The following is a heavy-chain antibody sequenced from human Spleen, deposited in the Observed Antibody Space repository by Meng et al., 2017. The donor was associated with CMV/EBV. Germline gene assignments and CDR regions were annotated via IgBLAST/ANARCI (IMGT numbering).Heavy chain of an antibody. J-gene: IGHJ4*02. CDR3: ARGPRMTVGGVIIWPLED. V-gene: IGHV1-69*05. Sequence: LSSRSRKGGRRGPGQGLEGMGGITRAFETDDYAKECRDRVRIGRDDSATTAYMEMSSLKSEDTAVYFCARGPRMTVGGVIIWPLEDWGQGTLVTVSS. CDR2: ITRAFETD. D-gene: IGHD3-16*02. CDR1: LSSRS.